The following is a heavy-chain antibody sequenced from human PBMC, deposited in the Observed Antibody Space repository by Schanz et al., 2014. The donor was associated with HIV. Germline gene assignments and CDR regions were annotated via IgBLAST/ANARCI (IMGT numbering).Heavy chain of an antibody. CDR3: ARSFNYFGPDIFEM. Sequence: QVQLVESGGGVVQPGRSLRLSCAASGFTFNNYGIHWVRQAPGKGLEWVSVISYDGRNKLYADSVKGRFTISRDNSKNTMYLQMNSLRAEDTAVYYCARSFNYFGPDIFEMWGQGTLVTVSS. CDR1: GFTFNNYG. CDR2: ISYDGRNK. V-gene: IGHV3-30*03. J-gene: IGHJ3*02. D-gene: IGHD3-10*01.